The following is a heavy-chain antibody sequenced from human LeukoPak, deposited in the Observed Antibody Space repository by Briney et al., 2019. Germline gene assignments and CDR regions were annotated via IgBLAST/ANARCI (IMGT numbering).Heavy chain of an antibody. D-gene: IGHD5-18*01. Sequence: SETLSLTCAVYGGSFSGYYWSWIRQPPGKGLEWIGEINHSGSTNYNPSLKSRVTISVDTSKNQFSLKLSSVTAADTAVYYCASGVPGIQLWLRKGRFDYWGQGTLVTVSS. CDR3: ASGVPGIQLWLRKGRFDY. V-gene: IGHV4-34*01. CDR1: GGSFSGYY. CDR2: INHSGST. J-gene: IGHJ4*02.